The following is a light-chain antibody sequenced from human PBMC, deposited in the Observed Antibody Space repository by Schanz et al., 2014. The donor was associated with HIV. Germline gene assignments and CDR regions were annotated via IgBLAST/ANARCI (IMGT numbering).Light chain of an antibody. V-gene: IGKV3-20*01. J-gene: IGKJ3*01. CDR3: QQYGSS. CDR2: ATS. Sequence: EIVMTQSPATLSVSPGERATLSCRASQSVSSNLAWYQQKPGQAPRLLIYATSTRAAGIPDRFSGTGSGTDFTLTISRLEPEDFAVYYCQQYGSSFGPGTKVDIK. CDR1: QSVSSN.